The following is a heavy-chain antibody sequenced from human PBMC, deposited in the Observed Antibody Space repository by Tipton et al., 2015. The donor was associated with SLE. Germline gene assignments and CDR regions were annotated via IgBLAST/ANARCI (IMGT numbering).Heavy chain of an antibody. CDR3: ARAQLWFPFDY. V-gene: IGHV4-34*01. CDR1: GVSFSDYY. Sequence: TLSLTCAVYGVSFSDYYWSWIRQPPGKGLEWIGEINHSGSTNYNPSLKSRVTISVDTSKNQFSLKLSSVTAADTAVYYCARAQLWFPFDYWGQGTLVTVSS. J-gene: IGHJ4*02. CDR2: INHSGST. D-gene: IGHD5-18*01.